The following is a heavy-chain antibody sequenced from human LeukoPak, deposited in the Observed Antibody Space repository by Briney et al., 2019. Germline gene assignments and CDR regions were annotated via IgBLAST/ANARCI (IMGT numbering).Heavy chain of an antibody. CDR3: ARGEFLHEIDSSGYFVY. Sequence: PSETLSLTCTVSGGSLTGYYWNWIRQPAGQGLEWLGRVYSSGVGNYNPSLTSRVTMSVDTSKNQFSLKLTSLTAADTAVYYCARGEFLHEIDSSGYFVYWGQGTLVTVSS. CDR1: GGSLTGYY. V-gene: IGHV4-4*07. D-gene: IGHD3-22*01. CDR2: VYSSGVG. J-gene: IGHJ4*02.